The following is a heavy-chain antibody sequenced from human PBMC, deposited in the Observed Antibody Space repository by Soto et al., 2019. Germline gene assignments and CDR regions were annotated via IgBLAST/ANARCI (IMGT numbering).Heavy chain of an antibody. V-gene: IGHV4-59*01. J-gene: IGHJ4*02. CDR1: GGSISSYY. Sequence: SETRSLTCTVSGGSISSYYWSWIRQPPGKGLEWIGYIYYSGSTNYNPSLKSRVTISVDTSKNQFSLRLSSVTAADTAVYFCARSVAVPGAHIDYWGQGTQVTVSS. CDR2: IYYSGST. CDR3: ARSVAVPGAHIDY. D-gene: IGHD6-19*01.